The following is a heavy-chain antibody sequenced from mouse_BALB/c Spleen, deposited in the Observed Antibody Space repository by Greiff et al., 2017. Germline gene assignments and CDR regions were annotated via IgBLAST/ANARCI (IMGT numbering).Heavy chain of an antibody. V-gene: IGHV1-74*01. Sequence: QVQLKQPGAELVRPGASVKLSCKASGYSFTSYWMNWVKQRPGQGLEWIGRIHPSDSETRLNQKFKDKATLTVDKSSSTAYMQLSSPTSEDSAVYYCARGITTATSAWFGYWGQGTLVTVSA. D-gene: IGHD1-2*01. J-gene: IGHJ3*01. CDR1: GYSFTSYW. CDR3: ARGITTATSAWFGY. CDR2: IHPSDSET.